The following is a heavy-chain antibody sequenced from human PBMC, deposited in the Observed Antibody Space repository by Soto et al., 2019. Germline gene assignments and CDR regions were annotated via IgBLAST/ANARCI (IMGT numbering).Heavy chain of an antibody. CDR3: ARDQGYSHGTYYYYGMDA. J-gene: IGHJ6*02. V-gene: IGHV3-33*01. CDR2: IWYDGSNK. Sequence: QVQLVESGGGVVQPGRSLRLSCAASGFTFSSYGMHWVRQAPGKGLEWVAVIWYDGSNKYYADSVKGRFTISRDNSKNTLYLQMNSLRAEDTAVYYCARDQGYSHGTYYYYGMDAWGQGTTVTVSS. D-gene: IGHD5-18*01. CDR1: GFTFSSYG.